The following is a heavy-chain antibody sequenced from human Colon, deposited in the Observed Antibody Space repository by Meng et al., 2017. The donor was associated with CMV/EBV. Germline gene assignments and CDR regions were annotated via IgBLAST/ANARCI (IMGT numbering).Heavy chain of an antibody. CDR1: GFPFSSDV. V-gene: IGHV3-48*02. J-gene: IGHJ5*02. CDR2: ITGESNSI. CDR3: ARARGTTPGMNWFDP. Sequence: GESLKISCAASGFPFSSDVMHWVRQAPGKGLEWLSYITGESNSIYYADSVKGRFTISRDNAKNSLYLQMNSLRDEDTAVYYCARARGTTPGMNWFDPWGQGTLVTVSS. D-gene: IGHD1/OR15-1a*01.